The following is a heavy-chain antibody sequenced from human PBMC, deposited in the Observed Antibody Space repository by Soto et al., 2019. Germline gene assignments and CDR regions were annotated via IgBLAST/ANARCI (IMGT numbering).Heavy chain of an antibody. D-gene: IGHD5-12*01. V-gene: IGHV4-59*01. CDR2: IYFTGST. CDR1: GGSISNYY. J-gene: IGHJ4*02. Sequence: QVQLQESGPGLVKPSETVSLTCTVSGGSISNYYWSWIRQPPGKGLEWIGYIYFTGSTRYNSSLKRRVTISVDTSKHQFSLKLYSVTAADTGVYYCARVGSGYVRGFDYWGQGILVTVSS. CDR3: ARVGSGYVRGFDY.